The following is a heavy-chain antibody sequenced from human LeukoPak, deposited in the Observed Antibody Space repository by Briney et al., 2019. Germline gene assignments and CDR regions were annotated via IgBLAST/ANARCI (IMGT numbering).Heavy chain of an antibody. Sequence: PSETLSLTCTDSGASISSGDYYWSWIRQPPGKGLECIGHIYYSGSTYYNPSLKSRVTISVDTSKNQFSLKLSSVTAADTAVYYCARGRGVPYYYDSSGYYPADYWGQGTLVTVSS. V-gene: IGHV4-30-4*01. CDR3: ARGRGVPYYYDSSGYYPADY. J-gene: IGHJ4*02. D-gene: IGHD3-22*01. CDR1: GASISSGDYY. CDR2: IYYSGST.